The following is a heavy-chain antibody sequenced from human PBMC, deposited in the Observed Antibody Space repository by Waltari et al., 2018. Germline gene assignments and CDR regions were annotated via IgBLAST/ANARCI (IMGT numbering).Heavy chain of an antibody. J-gene: IGHJ6*02. D-gene: IGHD2-15*01. CDR3: VRDGLGSGWTRVDV. V-gene: IGHV3-48*03. CDR1: GFGCSSYE. Sequence: ELQMVASGGGLVQPGGSMRLSCVASGFGCSSYEMNWVRQAPGKGLEWISYISDGDKSISYAESVKGRFTVSRDNAKNSLHLQMNNLRAEDTATYYCVRDGLGSGWTRVDVWGQGTTVTVSS. CDR2: ISDGDKSI.